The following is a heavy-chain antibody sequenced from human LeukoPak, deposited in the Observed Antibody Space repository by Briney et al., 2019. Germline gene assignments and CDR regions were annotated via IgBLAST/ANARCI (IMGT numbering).Heavy chain of an antibody. Sequence: GGSLRLSCAASGFTFSNYGMHWVRQAPGKGLEWVAVISYDGSNKYYADSVKGRFTISRDNSKNTLYLQMNSLRAEDTAVYYCAKVDKIVARPHYYYYGMDVWGQGTTVTVSS. J-gene: IGHJ6*02. D-gene: IGHD6-6*01. CDR1: GFTFSNYG. V-gene: IGHV3-30*18. CDR2: ISYDGSNK. CDR3: AKVDKIVARPHYYYYGMDV.